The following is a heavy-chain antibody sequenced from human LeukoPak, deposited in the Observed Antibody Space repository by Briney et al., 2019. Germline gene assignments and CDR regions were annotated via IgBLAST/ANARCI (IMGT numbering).Heavy chain of an antibody. D-gene: IGHD3-10*01. CDR1: GFTFSSYS. CDR2: ISSSTSTI. CDR3: ARAGRFGESFRDYYYYMDV. J-gene: IGHJ6*03. V-gene: IGHV3-48*01. Sequence: GGSLRLSCAASGFTFSSYSMNWVRQAPGKGLEWVAYISSSTSTIHYADSVKGRFTISRGNAKNSLYLQMNSLRAEDTAMYYCARAGRFGESFRDYYYYMDVWGKGTTVTVSS.